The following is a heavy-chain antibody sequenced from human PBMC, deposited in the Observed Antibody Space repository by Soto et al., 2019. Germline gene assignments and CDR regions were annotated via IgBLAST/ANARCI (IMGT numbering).Heavy chain of an antibody. Sequence: QIQLVQSGAEVKKPGASVKVSCKASGYTFTSYGISWVRQAPGQGLEWMGWISGYNGNTNYAQKRQGRVTMTTDTSPNTAYIELRSLRSDDTAVYYFARGDSLWTRFDYWGQGTLVTVSS. CDR1: GYTFTSYG. V-gene: IGHV1-18*01. CDR3: ARGDSLWTRFDY. CDR2: ISGYNGNT. J-gene: IGHJ4*02. D-gene: IGHD3-10*01.